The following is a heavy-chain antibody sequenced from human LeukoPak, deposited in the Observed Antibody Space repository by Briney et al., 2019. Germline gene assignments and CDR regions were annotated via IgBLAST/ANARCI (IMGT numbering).Heavy chain of an antibody. CDR1: GFSLSTSGVG. J-gene: IGHJ4*02. V-gene: IGHV2-5*02. CDR2: IYWDDDK. D-gene: IGHD3-22*01. Sequence: SGPTLVKPAQTLTLTCTFSGFSLSTSGVGVGWIRQPPGKALEWLALIYWDDDKRYSPSLKSRLTITKDTSKNQVVLTMTNMDPVDTATYYCARASSGYYKDYWGQGTLVTVSS. CDR3: ARASSGYYKDY.